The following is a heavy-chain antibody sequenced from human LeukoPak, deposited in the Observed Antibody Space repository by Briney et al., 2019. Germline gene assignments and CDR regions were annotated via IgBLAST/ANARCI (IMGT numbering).Heavy chain of an antibody. J-gene: IGHJ4*02. V-gene: IGHV4-61*02. CDR2: IYTSGST. CDR3: ARTRYSGLTDY. CDR1: GGSISSGSYY. Sequence: SETLSLTCTVSGGSISSGSYYWSWIRQPAGKGLEWIGRIYTSGSTNYNPSLKSRVTISVDTSKNQFSLKLSSVTAADTAVYYCARTRYSGLTDYWGQGILVTVSS. D-gene: IGHD5-12*01.